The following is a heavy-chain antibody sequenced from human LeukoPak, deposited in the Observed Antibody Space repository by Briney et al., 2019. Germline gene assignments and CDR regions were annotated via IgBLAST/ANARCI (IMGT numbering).Heavy chain of an antibody. Sequence: PSETLSLTCTVSGGSISSYYWSWIRQPPGKGLEWIGYIYYSGSTNYNPSLKSRVTISVDTSKNQFSLKLSSVTAADTVVYYCARERFGEYFDYWGQGTLVTVSS. CDR2: IYYSGST. V-gene: IGHV4-59*01. J-gene: IGHJ4*02. D-gene: IGHD3-10*01. CDR3: ARERFGEYFDY. CDR1: GGSISSYY.